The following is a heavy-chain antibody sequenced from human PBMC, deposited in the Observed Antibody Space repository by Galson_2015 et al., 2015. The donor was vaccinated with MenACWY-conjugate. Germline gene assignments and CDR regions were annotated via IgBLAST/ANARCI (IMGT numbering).Heavy chain of an antibody. CDR2: ISGSGGST. J-gene: IGHJ3*02. V-gene: IGHV3-23*01. Sequence: SLRLSCAASGFTFSSYAMSWVRQAPGKGLEWVSAISGSGGSTYYADSVKGRFTISRDNSKNTLYLQMNSLRAEDTAVYYCAKDFAYYAPSVFGAFDIWGQGTMVTVSS. CDR1: GFTFSSYA. D-gene: IGHD3-10*01. CDR3: AKDFAYYAPSVFGAFDI.